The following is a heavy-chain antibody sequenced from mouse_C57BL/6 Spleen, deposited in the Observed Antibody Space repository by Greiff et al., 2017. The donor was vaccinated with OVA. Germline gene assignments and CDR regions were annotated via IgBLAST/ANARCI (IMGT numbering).Heavy chain of an antibody. J-gene: IGHJ3*01. Sequence: EVQGVESGGGLVQPKGSLKLSCAASGFSFNTYAMNWVRQAPGKGLEWVARIRSKSNNYATYYADSVKDRFTISRDDSESMLYLQMNNLKTEDTAMYYCVRLDYDEAYWGQGTLVTVSA. CDR2: IRSKSNNYAT. CDR1: GFSFNTYA. V-gene: IGHV10-1*01. CDR3: VRLDYDEAY. D-gene: IGHD2-4*01.